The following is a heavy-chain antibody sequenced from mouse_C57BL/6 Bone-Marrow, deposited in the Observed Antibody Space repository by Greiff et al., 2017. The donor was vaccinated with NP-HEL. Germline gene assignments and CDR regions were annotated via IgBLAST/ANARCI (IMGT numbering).Heavy chain of an antibody. D-gene: IGHD1-1*01. CDR2: INSDGGST. V-gene: IGHV5-2*01. J-gene: IGHJ3*01. CDR1: EYEFPSHD. Sequence: EVKVVESGGGLVQPGESLKLSCESNEYEFPSHDMSWVRKTPEKRLELVAAINSDGGSTYYPDTMERRFIISRDHTKKTLYLQMSSLRSEDTALYYCARHRVYGSSPWFAYWGQGTLVTVSA. CDR3: ARHRVYGSSPWFAY.